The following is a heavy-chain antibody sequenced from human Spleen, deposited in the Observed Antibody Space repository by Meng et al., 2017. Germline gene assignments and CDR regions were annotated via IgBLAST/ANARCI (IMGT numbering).Heavy chain of an antibody. V-gene: IGHV4-34*01. CDR2: INHSGST. J-gene: IGHJ4*02. CDR3: ASWIYSCGWQ. D-gene: IGHD6-19*01. Sequence: SQTLSLTCVVSGGSFSDYYWSWIRQPPGKGLEWIGEINHSGSTDYNPSLKSRVTIAIDKSKNQFSLKLSSVTAADTAVYYCASWIYSCGWQWGQGALVTVSS. CDR1: GGSFSDYY.